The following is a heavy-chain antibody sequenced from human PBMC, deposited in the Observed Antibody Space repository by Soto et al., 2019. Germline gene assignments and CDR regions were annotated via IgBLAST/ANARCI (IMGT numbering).Heavy chain of an antibody. CDR1: GFTFSSYA. V-gene: IGHV3-23*01. J-gene: IGHJ4*02. CDR2: ISGSGGST. D-gene: IGHD3-22*01. CDR3: AKGSRYYDSSGYYPFDY. Sequence: GGSLRLSCAASGFTFSSYAMSWVRQAPGKGLEWVSAISGSGGSTYYADSVKGRFTISRDNSKNTLYLQMNSLRAEDTAVYYCAKGSRYYDSSGYYPFDYWGQGTLVTVSS.